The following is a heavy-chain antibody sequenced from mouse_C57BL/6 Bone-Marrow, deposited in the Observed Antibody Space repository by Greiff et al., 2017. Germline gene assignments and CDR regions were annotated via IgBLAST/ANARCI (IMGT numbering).Heavy chain of an antibody. CDR3: ARDPHYYGSSAHWYFDV. V-gene: IGHV1-82*01. J-gene: IGHJ1*03. D-gene: IGHD1-1*01. CDR1: GYAFSSSW. CDR2: IYPGDGDT. Sequence: QVQLKESGPELVKPGASVKISCKASGYAFSSSWMNWVKQRPGKGLEWIGRIYPGDGDTNYNGKFKGKATLTADKSSSTAYMQLSCLTSEDSAIYFCARDPHYYGSSAHWYFDVWGTGTTVTVSS.